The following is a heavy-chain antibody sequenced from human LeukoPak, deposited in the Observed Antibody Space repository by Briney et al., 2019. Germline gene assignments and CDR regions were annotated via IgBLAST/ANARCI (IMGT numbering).Heavy chain of an antibody. Sequence: SETLSLTCTVSGGSISSGSYYWAWIRQPPGEGLEWIGSIYYSGTTYYNPSLKSRVTISADTSKNQISLKLSSVTAADTAVYYCARRTPYSGSYIFDYWGQGTLVTVSS. CDR1: GGSISSGSYY. CDR2: IYYSGTT. D-gene: IGHD1-26*01. J-gene: IGHJ4*02. V-gene: IGHV4-39*01. CDR3: ARRTPYSGSYIFDY.